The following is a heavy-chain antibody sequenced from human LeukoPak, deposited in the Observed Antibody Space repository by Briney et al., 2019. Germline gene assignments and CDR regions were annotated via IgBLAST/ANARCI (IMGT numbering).Heavy chain of an antibody. Sequence: PGGSLRLSCAASGFTFSSYEMNWVRQAPGRGLEWVSYISSSGSTIYYADSVKGRFTISRDNSQNTLYLQINSLTTADTAVYFCAKEAQYYYDSSGYYDYWGQGTLVTVSS. D-gene: IGHD3-22*01. J-gene: IGHJ4*02. CDR3: AKEAQYYYDSSGYYDY. V-gene: IGHV3-48*03. CDR2: ISSSGSTI. CDR1: GFTFSSYE.